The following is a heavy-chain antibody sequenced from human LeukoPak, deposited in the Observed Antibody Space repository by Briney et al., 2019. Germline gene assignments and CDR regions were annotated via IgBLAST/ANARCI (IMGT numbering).Heavy chain of an antibody. Sequence: GRSLRLSCAASGFTFSSYGMHWVRQAPGKGLEWVAVISYDGSNKYYADSVKGRFTISRDNSKNTLYLQMNGLRAEDTAVYYCAKDFGRAVAGDPYYYYGMDVWGQGTTVTVSS. V-gene: IGHV3-30*18. CDR3: AKDFGRAVAGDPYYYYGMDV. J-gene: IGHJ6*02. CDR1: GFTFSSYG. D-gene: IGHD6-19*01. CDR2: ISYDGSNK.